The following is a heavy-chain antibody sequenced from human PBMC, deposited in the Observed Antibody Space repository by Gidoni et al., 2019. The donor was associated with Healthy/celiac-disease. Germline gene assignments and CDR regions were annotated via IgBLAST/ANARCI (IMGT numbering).Heavy chain of an antibody. D-gene: IGHD6-19*01. J-gene: IGHJ3*02. Sequence: QVQLVQSGAEVKKPGASVKVSCKASGYTFTSYSMHWVRQAPGQGLEWMGIINPSGGSTSYAQKFQGRVTMTRDTSTSTVYMELSSLRSEDTAVYYCAREESSGWYKDAFDIWGQGTMVTVSS. CDR1: GYTFTSYS. CDR3: AREESSGWYKDAFDI. V-gene: IGHV1-46*01. CDR2: INPSGGST.